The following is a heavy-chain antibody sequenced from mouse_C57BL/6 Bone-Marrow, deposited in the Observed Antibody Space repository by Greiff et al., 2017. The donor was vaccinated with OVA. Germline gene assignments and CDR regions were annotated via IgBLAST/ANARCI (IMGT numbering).Heavy chain of an antibody. CDR2: IYPGNSDT. CDR1: GYTFTSYW. Sequence: EVQLQQPGPVLARPGASVKMSCKTSGYTFTSYWLHWVKQRPGQGLEWIGAIYPGNSDTSYNQKFKGKAKLTAVTSVITAYMELSSLTNEDSAVYYCTGGPFAYWGQGTLVTVSA. CDR3: TGGPFAY. J-gene: IGHJ3*01. V-gene: IGHV1-5*01.